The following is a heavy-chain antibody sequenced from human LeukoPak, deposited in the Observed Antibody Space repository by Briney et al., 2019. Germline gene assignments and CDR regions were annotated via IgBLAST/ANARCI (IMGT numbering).Heavy chain of an antibody. CDR2: MNPNSGNT. D-gene: IGHD3-10*01. V-gene: IGHV1-8*03. CDR1: GYTFTSYG. Sequence: ASVKVSCKASGYTFTSYGISWVRQAPGQGLEWMGWMNPNSGNTGYAQKFQGRVTITRNTSISTAYMELSSLRSEDTAVYYCARGTGRGYYYYYMDVWGKGTTVTVSS. CDR3: ARGTGRGYYYYYMDV. J-gene: IGHJ6*03.